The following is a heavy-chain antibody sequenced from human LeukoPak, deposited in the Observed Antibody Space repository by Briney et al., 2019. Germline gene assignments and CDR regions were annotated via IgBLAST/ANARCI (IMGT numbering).Heavy chain of an antibody. CDR2: IQYDGSHK. Sequence: GGSLRLSCAASGLTFSNYGMHWVRQAPGKGLEWVTFIQYDGSHKQYVDSVKGRFTISRDNSKNTLYLQMNSLRAEDTAVYYCAKDQGYCSGGSCSLDYWGQGTLVTVSS. D-gene: IGHD2-15*01. CDR1: GLTFSNYG. CDR3: AKDQGYCSGGSCSLDY. V-gene: IGHV3-30*02. J-gene: IGHJ4*02.